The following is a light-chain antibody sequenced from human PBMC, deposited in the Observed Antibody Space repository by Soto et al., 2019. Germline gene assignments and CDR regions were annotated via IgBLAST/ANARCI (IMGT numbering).Light chain of an antibody. Sequence: QSVLTQPPSVSAAPGQKVTISCSGSSSNIGNNYVSWYQQLPGTAPKLLIYENNKRPSGIPERFSGSTSGTSATLGITGLQTGDEADYYCGTWDSSLSAVVFGGGTKLTVL. CDR1: SSNIGNNY. V-gene: IGLV1-51*02. CDR3: GTWDSSLSAVV. CDR2: ENN. J-gene: IGLJ2*01.